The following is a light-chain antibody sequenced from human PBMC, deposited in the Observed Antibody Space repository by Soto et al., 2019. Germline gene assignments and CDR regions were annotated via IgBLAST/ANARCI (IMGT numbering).Light chain of an antibody. CDR2: RSN. J-gene: IGLJ2*01. CDR1: RSNIGTYA. V-gene: IGLV1-44*01. Sequence: QSVLTQSPSASATPGQRVTISCSGGRSNIGTYAVKWYQQLPGRAPTILIFRSNHRPSGVPDRFSGSKSGTSASLHISGPQYEDEADYYCAASDDSLRAVVFGGGTKLTVL. CDR3: AASDDSLRAVV.